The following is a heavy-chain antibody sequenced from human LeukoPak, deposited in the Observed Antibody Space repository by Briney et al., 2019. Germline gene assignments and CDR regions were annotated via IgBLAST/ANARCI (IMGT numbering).Heavy chain of an antibody. CDR1: GFTFSSYG. CDR3: ARVRAGSLRYCTNGVCYNGGAFDI. D-gene: IGHD2-8*01. Sequence: GGSLRLSCAASGFTFSSYGMHWVRQAPGKGLEWVSSISSSSSYIYYADSVKGRFTISRDNAKNSLYLQMNSLRAEDTAVYYCARVRAGSLRYCTNGVCYNGGAFDIWGQGTMVTVSS. V-gene: IGHV3-21*01. CDR2: ISSSSSYI. J-gene: IGHJ3*02.